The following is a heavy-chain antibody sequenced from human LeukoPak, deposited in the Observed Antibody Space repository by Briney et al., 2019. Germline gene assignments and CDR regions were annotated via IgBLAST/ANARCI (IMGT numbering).Heavy chain of an antibody. CDR3: ARDREYSSSLYCMDV. Sequence: GGSLRLSCAASGFTFSDYYMSWIRQAPGKGLEWVSYISSSGSTIYYADSVKGRFTISRDNAKNSLYLQMNSLRAEDTAVYYCARDREYSSSLYCMDVWGQGTTVTVSS. D-gene: IGHD6-13*01. V-gene: IGHV3-11*01. CDR1: GFTFSDYY. CDR2: ISSSGSTI. J-gene: IGHJ6*02.